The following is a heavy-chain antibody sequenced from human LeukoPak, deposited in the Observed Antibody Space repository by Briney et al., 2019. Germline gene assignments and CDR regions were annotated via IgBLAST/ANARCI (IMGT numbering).Heavy chain of an antibody. J-gene: IGHJ2*01. V-gene: IGHV4-38-2*01. Sequence: SETLSLTCAVSGYSISSGYYWGWIRQPPGKGLEWIGSIYHSGSTYYNPSLKSRVTISVDTSKNQFSLKLSSVTAADTAVYYCASRGLHIVFDLWGRGTLATVSS. CDR1: GYSISSGYY. D-gene: IGHD5-12*01. CDR3: ASRGLHIVFDL. CDR2: IYHSGST.